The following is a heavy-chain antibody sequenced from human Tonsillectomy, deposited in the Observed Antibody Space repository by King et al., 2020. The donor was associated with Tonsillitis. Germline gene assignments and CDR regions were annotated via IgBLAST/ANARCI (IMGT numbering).Heavy chain of an antibody. J-gene: IGHJ4*02. CDR2: IYPEDSEI. CDR3: ARHAPPTHPFDY. V-gene: IGHV5-51*01. Sequence: QLVQSGAEVKKPGESLKISCKGSGYSFATYWIAWVRQVPGLGLEWMGNIYPEDSEIRYSPPFQGQVTISADRSISTAYPQWSSLKASDTAMYFCARHAPPTHPFDYWGQGTLVTVSS. CDR1: GYSFATYW.